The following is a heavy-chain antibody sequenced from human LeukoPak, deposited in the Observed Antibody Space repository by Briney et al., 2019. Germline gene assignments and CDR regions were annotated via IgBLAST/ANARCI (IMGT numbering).Heavy chain of an antibody. Sequence: GGSLRLSCAASGFTFSSYWMSWVRQAPGKGLEWVSYISRSSSTTYYADSVKGRFTISRDNVKNSMYLQMNSLRDEDTAVYYCARVVVPAATISYAYYYYGMDVWGQGTTVTVSS. CDR2: ISRSSSTT. J-gene: IGHJ6*02. CDR3: ARVVVPAATISYAYYYYGMDV. V-gene: IGHV3-48*02. D-gene: IGHD2-2*01. CDR1: GFTFSSYW.